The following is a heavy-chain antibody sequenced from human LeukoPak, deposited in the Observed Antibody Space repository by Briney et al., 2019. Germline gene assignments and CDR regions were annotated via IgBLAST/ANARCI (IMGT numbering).Heavy chain of an antibody. J-gene: IGHJ1*01. CDR1: GFTFSHYG. CDR2: ISLDGSYK. Sequence: PGGSLRLSCAASGFTFSHYGLHWVRQAPGKGLEWVALISLDGSYKFYADSVKGRFTISRDNSQSTLYLQMSSLRHEDTAVYYCARDYGSLAFHHWGQGTLVTVSS. CDR3: ARDYGSLAFHH. V-gene: IGHV3-30*19. D-gene: IGHD1-26*01.